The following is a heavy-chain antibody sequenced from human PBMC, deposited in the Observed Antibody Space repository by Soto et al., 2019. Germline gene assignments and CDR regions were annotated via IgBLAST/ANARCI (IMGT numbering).Heavy chain of an antibody. CDR3: ARGRPYCSSTSCYRGERYNWFDP. CDR1: GGSFSGYY. CDR2: INHSGST. J-gene: IGHJ5*02. D-gene: IGHD2-2*02. V-gene: IGHV4-34*01. Sequence: QVQLQQWGAGLLKPSETLSLTCAVYGGSFSGYYWSWIRQPPGKGLEWIGEINHSGSTNYNPSLKIRVTISVDTSKNQFSLKLSSVIAADTAVYYCARGRPYCSSTSCYRGERYNWFDPWGQGTLVTVSS.